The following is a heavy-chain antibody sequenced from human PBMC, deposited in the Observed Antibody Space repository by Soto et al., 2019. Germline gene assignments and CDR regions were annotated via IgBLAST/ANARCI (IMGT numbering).Heavy chain of an antibody. J-gene: IGHJ4*01. CDR2: IDPSDSQT. D-gene: IGHD3-22*01. V-gene: IGHV5-10-1*01. CDR1: GYSFAVYW. CDR3: ARQIYDSDTGPNFQYYFDS. Sequence: PGESLKSSGKGSGYSFAVYWITWVLQKPWKGLEWMGRIDPSDSQTYYSPSFRGHVTISATKSITTVFLQWSSLRASDTAMYYCARQIYDSDTGPNFQYYFDSWGQGTPGTVSS.